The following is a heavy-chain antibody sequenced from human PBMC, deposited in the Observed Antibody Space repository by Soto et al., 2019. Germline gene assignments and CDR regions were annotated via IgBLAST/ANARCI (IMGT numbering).Heavy chain of an antibody. D-gene: IGHD2-21*02. CDR1: GYTFTGYY. CDR3: ARNCGGDCYFFDY. V-gene: IGHV1-2*02. CDR2: INPNSGGT. J-gene: IGHJ4*02. Sequence: QVQLVQSGAEVKKPGASVKVSCKASGYTFTGYYMHWVRQAPGQGLQWMGWINPNSGGTNYAQKFQGRVTMTRDTSISTAYMELSRLRSEDTAVYYCARNCGGDCYFFDYWGQGTLVTVSS.